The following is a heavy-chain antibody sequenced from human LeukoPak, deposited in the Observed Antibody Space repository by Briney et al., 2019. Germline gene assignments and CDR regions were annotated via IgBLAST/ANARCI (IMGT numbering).Heavy chain of an antibody. CDR3: AMQDSMYYFYY. J-gene: IGHJ4*02. CDR2: ISGSGGST. CDR1: GFTFSSYA. Sequence: GGTLRLSCAASGFTFSSYAMSWVRQAPGKGLEWVSAISGSGGSTYYADSVKGRFTISRDNSKNTLYLQMNSLRAEDTAVYYCAMQDSMYYFYYWVQGTLVTVSS. V-gene: IGHV3-23*01. D-gene: IGHD3-22*01.